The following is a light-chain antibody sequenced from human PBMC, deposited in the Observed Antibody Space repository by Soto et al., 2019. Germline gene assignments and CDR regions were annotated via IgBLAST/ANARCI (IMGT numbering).Light chain of an antibody. CDR3: QQRST. J-gene: IGKJ5*01. V-gene: IGKV3-11*01. CDR2: DAS. Sequence: DIVLTQSPATLSLSPGERDTLSCRASQSVSSYLAWYQQKPGQAPRLLIYDASNRATGIPARFSGSGSGTDFTLTISSLEPEDFAVYYCQQRSTFGQGTRLEIK. CDR1: QSVSSY.